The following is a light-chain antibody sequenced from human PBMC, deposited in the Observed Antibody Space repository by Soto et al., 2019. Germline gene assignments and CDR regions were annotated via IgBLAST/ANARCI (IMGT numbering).Light chain of an antibody. CDR2: QDS. V-gene: IGLV3-1*01. J-gene: IGLJ2*01. Sequence: SYELTQPPSASVSPGQTASITCSGDKLGDKYACWYQQKPGQSPVLVIYQDSKRPSGIPERFSGSNSGNTATLTISGTQAMYEADYYCQALDSSTYVVFGGGTKLTVL. CDR1: KLGDKY. CDR3: QALDSSTYVV.